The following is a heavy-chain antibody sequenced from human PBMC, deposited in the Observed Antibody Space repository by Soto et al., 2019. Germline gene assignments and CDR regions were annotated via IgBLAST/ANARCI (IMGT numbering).Heavy chain of an antibody. CDR1: GYTFTGYY. V-gene: IGHV1-2*02. CDR2: INPNSGGT. J-gene: IGHJ4*02. D-gene: IGHD3-22*01. CDR3: ARPRPNTYYYDSSGYTFDY. Sequence: ASVKVSCKASGYTFTGYYMHWVRQAPGQGLEWMGWINPNSGGTNYAQKFQGRVTMTRDTSISTAYMELSRLRSDDTAVYYCARPRPNTYYYDSSGYTFDYWGQGTLVTVSS.